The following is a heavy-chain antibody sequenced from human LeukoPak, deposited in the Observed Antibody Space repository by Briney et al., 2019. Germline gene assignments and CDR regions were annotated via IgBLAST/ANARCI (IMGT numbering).Heavy chain of an antibody. Sequence: TSVRVSCKASGYTFTDYCMHWVRQAPGQGLEWMGWINPNSGATNYAQKFQGRVTMTRDTSIRTAYMELSRLRSDDTAVYYCARAPTTVTTDGYWGQGSPVSLSS. CDR1: GYTFTDYC. CDR3: ARAPTTVTTDGY. J-gene: IGHJ4*02. V-gene: IGHV1-2*02. CDR2: INPNSGAT. D-gene: IGHD4-11*01.